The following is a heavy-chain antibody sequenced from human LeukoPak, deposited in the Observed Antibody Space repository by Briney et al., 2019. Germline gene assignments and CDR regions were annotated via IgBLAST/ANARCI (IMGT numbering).Heavy chain of an antibody. Sequence: SETLSLTCSVSDDSISSTNYYWSWIRQPPGKGLEWIGEINHSGSTNYNPSLKSRVTISVDTSKNQFSLKLSSVTAADTAVYYCARAPGIAVAGTSRYYYYMDVWGKGTTVTVSS. D-gene: IGHD6-19*01. CDR3: ARAPGIAVAGTSRYYYYMDV. J-gene: IGHJ6*03. V-gene: IGHV4-39*07. CDR2: INHSGST. CDR1: DDSISSTNYY.